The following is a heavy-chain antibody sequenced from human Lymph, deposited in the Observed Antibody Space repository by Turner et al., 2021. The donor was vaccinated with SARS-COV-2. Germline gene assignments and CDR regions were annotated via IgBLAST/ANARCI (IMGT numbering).Heavy chain of an antibody. D-gene: IGHD3-10*01. J-gene: IGHJ4*02. V-gene: IGHV4-39*01. CDR3: ARHAFGSESYYPDDY. CDR2: IYYSGST. Sequence: QLQLQESGPGLVKPSETLSLTCTVSGGSISSSGYYWGWIRQPPGKGLEWIGTIYYSGSTYYNPSLKSRVTISVDTSKNQFSLKLSSVTAADTAVYSCARHAFGSESYYPDDYWGQGTLVTVSS. CDR1: GGSISSSGYY.